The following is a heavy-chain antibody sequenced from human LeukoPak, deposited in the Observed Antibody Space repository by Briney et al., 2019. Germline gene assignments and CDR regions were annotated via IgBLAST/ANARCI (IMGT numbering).Heavy chain of an antibody. D-gene: IGHD1-14*01. CDR1: GFTFSDYY. CDR2: IFYTGST. Sequence: PGGSLRLSCAASGFTFSDYYMSWIRQAPGKGLEWVANIFYTGSTYYNPSLKSRVTISVDTSKNQFSLRLSSVTATDTAVYYCARLNKPGWFDPWGQGTLVTVSS. V-gene: IGHV4-34*12. J-gene: IGHJ5*02. CDR3: ARLNKPGWFDP.